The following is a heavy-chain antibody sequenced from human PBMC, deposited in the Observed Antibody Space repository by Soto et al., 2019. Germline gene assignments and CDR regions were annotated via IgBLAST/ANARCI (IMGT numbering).Heavy chain of an antibody. CDR1: GFTFSSYG. J-gene: IGHJ4*02. CDR2: IWYDGSNK. CDR3: ARGPLIVVPAAMGY. D-gene: IGHD2-2*01. V-gene: IGHV3-33*01. Sequence: GGSLRLSCAASGFTFSSYGMHWVRQAPGKGLEWVAVIWYDGSNKYYADSVKGRFTISRDNSKNTLYLQMNSLRAEDTAVYYCARGPLIVVPAAMGYWGQGTLVTVSS.